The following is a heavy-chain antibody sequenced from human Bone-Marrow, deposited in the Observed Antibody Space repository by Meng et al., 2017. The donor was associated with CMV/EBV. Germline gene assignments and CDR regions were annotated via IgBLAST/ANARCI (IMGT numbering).Heavy chain of an antibody. CDR2: IRYDGSNK. J-gene: IGHJ1*01. D-gene: IGHD2-2*02. CDR3: AKDSLWQLLYAEYFQH. V-gene: IGHV3-30*02. Sequence: GESLKISCAASGFTFSSYGMHWVRQAPGKGLERVAFIRYDGSNKYYADSVKGRFTISRDNSKNTLYLQMNSLRAEDTAVYYCAKDSLWQLLYAEYFQHWGQGTLVTVSS. CDR1: GFTFSSYG.